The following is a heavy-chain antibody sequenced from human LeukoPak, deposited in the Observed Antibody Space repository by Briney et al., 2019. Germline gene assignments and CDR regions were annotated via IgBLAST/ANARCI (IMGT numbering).Heavy chain of an antibody. CDR3: ARLDMITFGRVIDYYYGMDV. Sequence: GESLKISCKGSGYSFTSYWIGWVRQMPGKGLEWMGIIYPGDSDTRYSPSFQGQVTISADKSISTAYLQWSSLKASDTAMYYCARLDMITFGRVIDYYYGMDVWGQGTTVTVSS. CDR1: GYSFTSYW. J-gene: IGHJ6*02. CDR2: IYPGDSDT. D-gene: IGHD3-16*02. V-gene: IGHV5-51*01.